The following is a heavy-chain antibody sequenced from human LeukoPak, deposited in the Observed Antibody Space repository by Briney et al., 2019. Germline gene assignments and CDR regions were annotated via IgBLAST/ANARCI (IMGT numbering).Heavy chain of an antibody. D-gene: IGHD6-19*01. CDR1: GFTFSSYA. J-gene: IGHJ6*03. CDR2: ITGSGGRT. V-gene: IGHV3-23*01. Sequence: GGSLRLSCAASGFTFSSYAMNWVRQAPGKGLEWVSAITGSGGRTYYADSVKGRFTISRDNSKNTLYLQMNSLRAEDTAVYYCARRYSSSYYYYMDVWGKGTTVTISS. CDR3: ARRYSSSYYYYMDV.